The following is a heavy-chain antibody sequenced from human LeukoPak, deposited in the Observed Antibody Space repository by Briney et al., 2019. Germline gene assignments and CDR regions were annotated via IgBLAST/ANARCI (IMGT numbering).Heavy chain of an antibody. V-gene: IGHV1-69*13. CDR1: GYTFTSYD. Sequence: GASVKVSCKASGYTFTSYDINWVRQAPGQGLEWMGGIIPIFGAAKYAQKFQGRVTITADESTSTAYMELSSLRSEDTAVYYCASTSNYYDSSGYYYGIWGQGTMVTVSS. CDR2: IIPIFGAA. D-gene: IGHD3-22*01. CDR3: ASTSNYYDSSGYYYGI. J-gene: IGHJ3*02.